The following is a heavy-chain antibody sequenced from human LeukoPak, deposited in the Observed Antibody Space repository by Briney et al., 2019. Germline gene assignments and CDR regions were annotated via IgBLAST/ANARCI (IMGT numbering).Heavy chain of an antibody. D-gene: IGHD5-24*01. CDR3: ARHRRDGYKSYDAFDI. Sequence: GASLQISGEGSGYTFTSYWIGWVRQMPGKGLEWMGIIYPGDSDTSDSPSFQGQVTISGDKSISTAYLQWSSLKASDTAMYYCARHRRDGYKSYDAFDIWGQGTMVTASS. J-gene: IGHJ3*02. CDR2: IYPGDSDT. V-gene: IGHV5-51*01. CDR1: GYTFTSYW.